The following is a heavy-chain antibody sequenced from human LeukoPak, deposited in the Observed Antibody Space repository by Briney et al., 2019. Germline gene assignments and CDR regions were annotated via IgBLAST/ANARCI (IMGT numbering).Heavy chain of an antibody. V-gene: IGHV3-21*01. CDR3: ARDGNYYDSKGFDY. Sequence: GGSLRLSCAASGFTFSSYSMNWVRQAPGKGLEWVSTISSSSSYIYYADSVKGRFTISRDNAKNSLYLQMNSLRAEDTAVYYCARDGNYYDSKGFDYWGQGTLVTVSS. CDR2: ISSSSSYI. J-gene: IGHJ4*02. D-gene: IGHD3-22*01. CDR1: GFTFSSYS.